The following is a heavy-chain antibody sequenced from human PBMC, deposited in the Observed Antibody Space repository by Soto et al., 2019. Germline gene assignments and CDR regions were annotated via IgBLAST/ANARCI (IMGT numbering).Heavy chain of an antibody. V-gene: IGHV4-31*03. Sequence: QVQLQESGPGLVKPSQTLSLTCTVSGGSISSGGYYWSWIRQHPGKGLEWIGYIYYSGSTYYNPSLKSRVTISVDTSKNQFSLKLSCVTAADTAVYYCAGWDYYDSSGIGSHDAFDIWGQGTMVTVSS. J-gene: IGHJ3*02. CDR1: GGSISSGGYY. D-gene: IGHD3-22*01. CDR3: AGWDYYDSSGIGSHDAFDI. CDR2: IYYSGST.